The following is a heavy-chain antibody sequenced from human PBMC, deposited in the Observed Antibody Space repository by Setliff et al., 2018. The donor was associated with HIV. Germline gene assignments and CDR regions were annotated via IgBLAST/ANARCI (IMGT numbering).Heavy chain of an antibody. V-gene: IGHV3-23*01. D-gene: IGHD6-19*01. CDR1: GFTFSRYW. CDR2: ISGSGSTT. CDR3: ANDQWDC. J-gene: IGHJ4*02. Sequence: GESLKISCVASGFTFSRYWMSWVRQAPGKGLQWVSSISGSGSTTNYADSVKGRFTISRHNSKNTLYLQMNSLRAEDTAVYYCANDQWDCWGQGTLVTVS.